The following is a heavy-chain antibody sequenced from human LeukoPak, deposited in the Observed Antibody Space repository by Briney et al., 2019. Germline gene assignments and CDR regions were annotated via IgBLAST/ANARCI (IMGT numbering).Heavy chain of an antibody. CDR1: GGSISSYY. D-gene: IGHD5-12*01. CDR2: IYYSGST. Sequence: SETLSLXCTVSGGSISSYYWSWIRQPPGKGLEWIGYIYYSGSTNYNPSLKSRVTISVDTSKNQFSLKLSSVTAADTAVYYCAATIKYWFDPWGQGTLVTVSS. V-gene: IGHV4-59*01. J-gene: IGHJ5*02. CDR3: AATIKYWFDP.